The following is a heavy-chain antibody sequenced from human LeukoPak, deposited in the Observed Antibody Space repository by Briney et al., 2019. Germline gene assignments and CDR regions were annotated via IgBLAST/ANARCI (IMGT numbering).Heavy chain of an antibody. CDR3: ARRRTGFGELWYYYYYMDV. J-gene: IGHJ6*03. Sequence: SETLSLTCAVYGGSFSGYYWSWIRQPPGKGLEWIGEINHSGSTNYNPSLKSRVTISVDTSKNQFSLKLSSVTAADTAVYYCARRRTGFGELWYYYYYMDVWGKGTTVTISS. D-gene: IGHD3-10*01. V-gene: IGHV4-34*01. CDR1: GGSFSGYY. CDR2: INHSGST.